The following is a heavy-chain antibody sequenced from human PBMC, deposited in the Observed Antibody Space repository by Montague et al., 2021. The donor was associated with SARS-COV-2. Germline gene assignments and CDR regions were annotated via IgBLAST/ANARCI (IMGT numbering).Heavy chain of an antibody. J-gene: IGHJ4*02. CDR1: GDSMSSYY. CDR2: VHYTGST. Sequence: SETLSLTCEVYGDSMSSYYRSWIRQSQGQGLERIGYVHYTGSTEYNPSLKTRVTLSLDTPRNHFSLKLRSVTAADTAVYYCARAQNTCFIANCVNYFEVWGLGALVTVSS. D-gene: IGHD1-1*01. V-gene: IGHV4-59*01. CDR3: ARAQNTCFIANCVNYFEV.